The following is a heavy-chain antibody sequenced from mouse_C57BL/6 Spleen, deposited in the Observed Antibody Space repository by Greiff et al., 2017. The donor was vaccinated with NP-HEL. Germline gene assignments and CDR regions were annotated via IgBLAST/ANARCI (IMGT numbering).Heavy chain of an antibody. CDR1: GYTFTSYW. V-gene: IGHV1-50*01. CDR2: IDPSDSST. J-gene: IGHJ4*01. CDR3: AINWGAMDY. D-gene: IGHD4-1*02. Sequence: QVQLQQPGAELVKPGASVKLSCKASGYTFTSYWMQWVKQRPGQGLEWIGEIDPSDSSTNYNQQFKGKATLTVDTSSSTAYMQLSSLTSEDSAVYYCAINWGAMDYWGQGTSVTVSS.